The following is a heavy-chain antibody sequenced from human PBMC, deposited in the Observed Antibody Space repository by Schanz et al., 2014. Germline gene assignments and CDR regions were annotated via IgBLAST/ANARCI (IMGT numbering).Heavy chain of an antibody. CDR2: VFPNGIT. J-gene: IGHJ2*01. CDR1: GGSIRSGTYY. V-gene: IGHV4-61*02. D-gene: IGHD1-1*01. CDR3: ARDTTWRLDL. Sequence: QVQLQESGPGLVKPSQTLSLTCTVSGGSIRSGTYYWSWIRQPAGKALEWVGRVFPNGITNYNPSLKSRFPIPLDASKNQSSLTLTSLTAADTAVYYCARDTTWRLDLWGRGTLVTVSS.